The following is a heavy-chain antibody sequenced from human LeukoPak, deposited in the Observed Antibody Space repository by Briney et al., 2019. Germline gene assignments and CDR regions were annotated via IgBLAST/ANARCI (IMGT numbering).Heavy chain of an antibody. D-gene: IGHD3-10*01. J-gene: IGHJ4*02. CDR3: ARDRSMVLDY. CDR2: ISSSGSTI. CDR1: GFTFSDYA. V-gene: IGHV3-11*04. Sequence: GGSLRLSCAASGFTFSDYATSWVRQAPGKGLEWVSYISSSGSTIYYADSVKGRFTISRDNAKNSLYLQMNSLRAEDTAVYYCARDRSMVLDYWGQGTLVTVSS.